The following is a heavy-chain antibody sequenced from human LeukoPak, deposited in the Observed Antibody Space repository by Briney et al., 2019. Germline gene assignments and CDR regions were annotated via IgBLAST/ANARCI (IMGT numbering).Heavy chain of an antibody. CDR1: GFTFSNYW. V-gene: IGHV3-7*01. J-gene: IGHJ4*02. CDR2: IKEDGSEK. CDR3: ARRKEVQTTFDY. Sequence: SGGSLRLSCAASGFTFSNYWKSWVRQAPGKGLEWVANIKEDGSEKYYVDSVKGRFTISRDNAKNSLDLQMNSLRDEDTAVYYCARRKEVQTTFDYWGQGTLVTVSS. D-gene: IGHD4/OR15-4a*01.